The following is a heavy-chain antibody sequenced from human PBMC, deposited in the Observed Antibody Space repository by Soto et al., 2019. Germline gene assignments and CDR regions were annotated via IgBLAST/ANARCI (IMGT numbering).Heavy chain of an antibody. Sequence: LRLYCAASGFTFSNYAMSWVPHAPGKGVEGVSAISGSGGSRYDAVCVKGGSTISRDNSKSTLYLQMNSLRAEDTAVYYCAKISTYRAHQDSWFDPWRQGTLVTVS. CDR3: AKISTYRAHQDSWFDP. D-gene: IGHD2-2*01. CDR1: GFTFSNYA. J-gene: IGHJ5*02. V-gene: IGHV3-23*01. CDR2: ISGSGGSR.